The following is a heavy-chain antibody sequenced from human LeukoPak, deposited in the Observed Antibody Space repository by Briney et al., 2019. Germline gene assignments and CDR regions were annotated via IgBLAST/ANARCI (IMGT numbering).Heavy chain of an antibody. D-gene: IGHD6-19*01. CDR3: ARDGYSSGWYFVY. J-gene: IGHJ4*02. V-gene: IGHV3-66*01. CDR2: IYSGGST. Sequence: GGSLRLSCAASGFTVSSNYMSWVRQAPGKGLEWVSVIYSGGSTYYADSVKGRFTISRDNSEDTLYLQMNSLRAEDTAVYYCARDGYSSGWYFVYWGQGTLVTVSS. CDR1: GFTVSSNY.